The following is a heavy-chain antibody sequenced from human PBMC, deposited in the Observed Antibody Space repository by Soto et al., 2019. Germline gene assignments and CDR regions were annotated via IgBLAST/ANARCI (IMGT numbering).Heavy chain of an antibody. CDR1: GYTFRAYS. J-gene: IGHJ4*02. Sequence: QVLVVQSGAEVNKPGASVKVSCKASGYTFRAYSMNWVRQAPGQRLEWMGWINGVNGNTEYSQTFQGRVTITRDTSASIAYMELSSLRPEDTAVYYCARGSNAGLDYWGQGTLVTVSS. V-gene: IGHV1-3*01. D-gene: IGHD4-4*01. CDR2: INGVNGNT. CDR3: ARGSNAGLDY.